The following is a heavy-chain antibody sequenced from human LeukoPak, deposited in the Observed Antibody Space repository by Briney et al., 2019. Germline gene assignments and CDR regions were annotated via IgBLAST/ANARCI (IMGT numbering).Heavy chain of an antibody. V-gene: IGHV3-7*01. J-gene: IGHJ4*02. D-gene: IGHD4/OR15-4a*01. CDR2: IKQDGSEK. CDR1: GFTFSNYW. CDR3: ARDDYGGTKY. Sequence: PRGSLRLSCAASGFTFSNYWMSWVRQAPGKGLEWVANIKQDGSEKYYVDSVKGRFTISRDSAKNSLYLQMNSLRAEDTAVYYCARDDYGGTKYWGQGTLVTVSS.